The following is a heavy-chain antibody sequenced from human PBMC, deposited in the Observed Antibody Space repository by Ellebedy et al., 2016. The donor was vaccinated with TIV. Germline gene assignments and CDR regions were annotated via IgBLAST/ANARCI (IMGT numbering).Heavy chain of an antibody. CDR2: IIPFSGAI. V-gene: IGHV1-69*13. CDR1: GGVFRRYA. J-gene: IGHJ4*02. CDR3: AREGGFGGAPPSFFEY. Sequence: AASVQVSCKASGGVFRRYAVSWVRPPPGQGLEWMGGIIPFSGAIKHAQNFQGRVTLSADESTSTAYMELRSLRPDDTAVYYCAREGGFGGAPPSFFEYWGQGTPVIVSS. D-gene: IGHD3-16*01.